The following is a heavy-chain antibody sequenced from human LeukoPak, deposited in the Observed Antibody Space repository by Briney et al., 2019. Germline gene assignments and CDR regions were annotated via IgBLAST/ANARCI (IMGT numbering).Heavy chain of an antibody. D-gene: IGHD3-22*01. CDR1: GDSISGTSHF. CDR2: IYYRGTT. Sequence: PSETLSLTCTVSGDSISGTSHFWDWIRQPPGKDLEWIGSIYYRGTTYYNPSLKSRVTISVDTSKNQFSLNLTSVTAADTAVYYCAQETGSGYGLGYWGQGTPVTVSS. J-gene: IGHJ4*02. CDR3: AQETGSGYGLGY. V-gene: IGHV4-39*07.